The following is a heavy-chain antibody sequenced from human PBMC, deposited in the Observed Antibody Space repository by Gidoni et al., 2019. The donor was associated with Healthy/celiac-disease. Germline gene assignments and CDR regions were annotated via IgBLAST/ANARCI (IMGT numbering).Heavy chain of an antibody. V-gene: IGHV3-11*01. Sequence: QVQLVESGGGLVTPGGSLRLSCAASGFPFSDYYMSWIRQAPGKGLEWVSYISSSGSTIYYADSVKGRFTITRDNAKNSLYLQMNSLRAEDTAVYYCASEDRDYGSGSYRNWGQGTLVTVSS. CDR3: ASEDRDYGSGSYRN. D-gene: IGHD3-10*01. CDR2: ISSSGSTI. CDR1: GFPFSDYY. J-gene: IGHJ4*02.